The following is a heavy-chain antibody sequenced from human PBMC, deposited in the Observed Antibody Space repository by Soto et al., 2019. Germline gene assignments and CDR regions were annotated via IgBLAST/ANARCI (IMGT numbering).Heavy chain of an antibody. Sequence: GGSLRLSCAASGFTFSSYAMSWVRQAPGKGLEWVSAISGSGGSTYYADSVKGRFTISRDNSKNTLYLQMNSLKAEDTAVYYCALANSLRSGYVNWGQGTLVTVSS. CDR2: ISGSGGST. V-gene: IGHV3-23*01. D-gene: IGHD5-12*01. CDR3: ALANSLRSGYVN. J-gene: IGHJ4*02. CDR1: GFTFSSYA.